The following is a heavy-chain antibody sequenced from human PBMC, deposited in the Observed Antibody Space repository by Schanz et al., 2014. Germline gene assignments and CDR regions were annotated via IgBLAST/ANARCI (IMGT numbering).Heavy chain of an antibody. CDR2: IYINSGST. CDR1: GFSVSTNY. CDR3: AKVREWWPYYFDY. Sequence: EVQLVESGGGLIQPGGSLRLSCAVSGFSVSTNYMSWVRQAPGKGLEWVSSIYINSGSTNYADSVKGRFIISRDSSKNTLFLQMNSLRAEDTAVYFCAKVREWWPYYFDYWGQGTLVTVSS. J-gene: IGHJ4*02. V-gene: IGHV3-53*01. D-gene: IGHD2-15*01.